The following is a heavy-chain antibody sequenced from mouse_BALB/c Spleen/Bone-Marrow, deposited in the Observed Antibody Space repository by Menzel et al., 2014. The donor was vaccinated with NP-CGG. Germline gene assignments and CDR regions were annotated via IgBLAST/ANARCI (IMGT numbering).Heavy chain of an antibody. CDR3: ANYDYGWYFDV. V-gene: IGHV14-3*02. CDR1: GFNIKDTY. D-gene: IGHD2-4*01. J-gene: IGHJ1*01. CDR2: IDPANGNT. Sequence: EVQLQQSGVELVKPGASVKLSCTASGFNIKDTYMHWVKQRPEQGPEWIGRIDPANGNTKYDPKFQGKATITADTSSNTAYLQLSSLTSEDTAVYYCANYDYGWYFDVWGAGTTVTVSS.